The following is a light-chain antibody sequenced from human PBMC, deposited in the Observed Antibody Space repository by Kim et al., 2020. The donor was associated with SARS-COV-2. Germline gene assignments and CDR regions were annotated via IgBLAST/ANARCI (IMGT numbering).Light chain of an antibody. Sequence: SYELTQPPSVSVSPGQTARITCSGDAFPKKYGYWYQQKSGQAPVLVIYEDNKRPSGIPARFSGSTSGTMATLTISGAQVEDEADYYCFSTDSRGDLVVFGGGTQLTVL. V-gene: IGLV3-10*01. CDR2: EDN. CDR1: AFPKKY. CDR3: FSTDSRGDLVV. J-gene: IGLJ2*01.